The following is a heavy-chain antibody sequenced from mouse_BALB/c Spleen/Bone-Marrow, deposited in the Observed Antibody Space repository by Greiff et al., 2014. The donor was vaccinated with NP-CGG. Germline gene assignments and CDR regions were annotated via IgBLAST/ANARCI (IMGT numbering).Heavy chain of an antibody. CDR3: ASCYYGRAWFAY. Sequence: EVQLQQSGAELVKPGAPVKLSCTASGFNIKDTYMHWVKQRPEQGLEWIGRIDPANGNTRYDPKFQGKATITADTSSNTAYLQLSSLTSEDTAVYYCASCYYGRAWFAYWGQGTLVTVSA. CDR2: IDPANGNT. D-gene: IGHD1-1*01. J-gene: IGHJ3*01. CDR1: GFNIKDTY. V-gene: IGHV14-3*02.